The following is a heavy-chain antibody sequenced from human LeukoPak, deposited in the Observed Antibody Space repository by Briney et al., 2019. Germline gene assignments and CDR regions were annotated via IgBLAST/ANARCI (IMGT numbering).Heavy chain of an antibody. Sequence: PGGSLRLSCAASVFTFSSFGMHWVRQTPGKGLDWVAFISSDGGNKYYSDSVKGRFTISRDNSKNTLYLQMNSLRVEDTATYYCAKDGLTGIAAHGRPHEVDPWGQGALVIVSS. J-gene: IGHJ5*02. D-gene: IGHD6-13*01. CDR2: ISSDGGNK. CDR3: AKDGLTGIAAHGRPHEVDP. CDR1: VFTFSSFG. V-gene: IGHV3-30*18.